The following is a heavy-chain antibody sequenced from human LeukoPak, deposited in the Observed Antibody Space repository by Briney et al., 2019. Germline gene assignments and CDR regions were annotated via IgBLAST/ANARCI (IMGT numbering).Heavy chain of an antibody. CDR2: VNYGGST. V-gene: IGHV4-39*01. CDR1: GVSIISSSYD. CDR3: ARHFDN. Sequence: SETLSLTCTVSGVSIISSSYDWGWIRQPPGKGLEWIGSVNYGGSTDYNPSLKSRVTIPVDASKNQFSLKMRSVTAADTAVYYCARHFDNWGQGTLVTVSS. J-gene: IGHJ4*02.